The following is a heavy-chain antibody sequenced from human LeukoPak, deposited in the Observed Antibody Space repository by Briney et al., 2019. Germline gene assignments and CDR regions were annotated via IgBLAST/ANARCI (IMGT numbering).Heavy chain of an antibody. V-gene: IGHV4-59*12. CDR1: GGSISGYY. D-gene: IGHD3-10*01. J-gene: IGHJ3*02. CDR2: IFYSGST. Sequence: PSETLSLTCTVSGGSISGYYWSWIRQPPGKGLEWIGNIFYSGSTYYGPSLKSRLTISLDTSRNQFSLKLNSVTAADTAVYYCAKSNGYGLIDIWDQGTMVTVSS. CDR3: AKSNGYGLIDI.